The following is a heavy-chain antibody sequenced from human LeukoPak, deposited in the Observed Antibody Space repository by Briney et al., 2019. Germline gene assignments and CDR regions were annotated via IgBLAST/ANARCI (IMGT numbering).Heavy chain of an antibody. Sequence: PGGSLRLSCAASGFTFSSYAISWVRQAPGKGLEWVSAISGSGGSTYYADSVKGRFTISRDNSKNTLYLQMNSLRAEDTAVYYCAKAWLGPSGCIDYWGQGTLVTVSS. CDR2: ISGSGGST. J-gene: IGHJ4*02. CDR1: GFTFSSYA. D-gene: IGHD6-19*01. V-gene: IGHV3-23*01. CDR3: AKAWLGPSGCIDY.